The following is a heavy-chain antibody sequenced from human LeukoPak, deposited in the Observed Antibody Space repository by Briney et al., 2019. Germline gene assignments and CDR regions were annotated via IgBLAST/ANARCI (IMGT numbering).Heavy chain of an antibody. CDR1: GGTFSRFP. CDR3: ARVDCSSTSCYSFGY. J-gene: IGHJ4*02. CDR2: IIPIFARP. V-gene: IGHV1-69*05. D-gene: IGHD2-2*02. Sequence: SVKVSCKASGGTFSRFPISWVRQAPRQGLEWMGGIIPIFARPNYAQKFQGRVTITTDDSTSRAYMELSSLRSEDTAVYYCARVDCSSTSCYSFGYWGQGTLVTVSS.